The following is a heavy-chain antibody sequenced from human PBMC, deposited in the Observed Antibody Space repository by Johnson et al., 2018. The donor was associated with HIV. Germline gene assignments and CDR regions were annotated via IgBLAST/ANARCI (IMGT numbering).Heavy chain of an antibody. J-gene: IGHJ3*02. CDR1: GFTFSSYG. Sequence: QVQLVESGGGVVQPGRSLRLSCAASGFTFSSYGMHWVRQAPSKGLEWVAVIWYDGSNKYYADSVKGRFTISRDNSKNTLYLQMNSLRAEDTAVYYCARGTPGGGHTVDDAFDIWGQGTVVTVSS. V-gene: IGHV3-30*19. CDR3: ARGTPGGGHTVDDAFDI. D-gene: IGHD3-16*01. CDR2: IWYDGSNK.